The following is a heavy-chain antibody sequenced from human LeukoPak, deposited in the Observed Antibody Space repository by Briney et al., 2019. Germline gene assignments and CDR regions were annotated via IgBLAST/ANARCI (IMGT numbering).Heavy chain of an antibody. CDR2: INQDGSEK. V-gene: IGHV3-7*01. CDR1: GFTFSAYW. J-gene: IGHJ4*02. CDR3: ARVIFGVVINPYFDS. Sequence: GGSLRLSCAASGFTFSAYWMSWVRQAPGKGLEWVANINQDGSEKFYVDSVKGRFTISRDNAKNSLYLQMNSLRGEDTAVYYCARVIFGVVINPYFDSWGQGILVTV. D-gene: IGHD3-3*01.